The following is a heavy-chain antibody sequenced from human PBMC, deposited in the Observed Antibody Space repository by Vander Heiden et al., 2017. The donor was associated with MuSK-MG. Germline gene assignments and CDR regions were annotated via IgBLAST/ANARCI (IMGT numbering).Heavy chain of an antibody. J-gene: IGHJ4*02. D-gene: IGHD1-26*01. CDR2: IYSSGST. CDR3: ARHENGGTYPLDY. CDR1: GGSISPYY. Sequence: QVQLQESGPGLVKPSETLSLTCPVPGGSISPYYWSWIRQPPGKGLEWIAHIYSSGSTYYNPSLSGRLTMSVDTFKNQFSLRLTSVTAADTAVYYCARHENGGTYPLDYWGQGTLVTVSS. V-gene: IGHV4-59*08.